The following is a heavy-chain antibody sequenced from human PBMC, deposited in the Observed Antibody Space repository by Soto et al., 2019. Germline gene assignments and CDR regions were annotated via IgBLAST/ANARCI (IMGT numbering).Heavy chain of an antibody. J-gene: IGHJ4*02. CDR1: GFTSSSYG. D-gene: IGHD1-1*01. CDR2: ISYDGSNK. Sequence: QVQLVESGGGVVQPGRSLRLSCAASGFTSSSYGMHWVRQAPGKGLEWVAVISYDGSNKYYADSVKGRFTISRDNSKNTLYLQMNSLRAEDTAVYYCAKTLTNATYWGQGTLVTVSS. CDR3: AKTLTNATY. V-gene: IGHV3-30*18.